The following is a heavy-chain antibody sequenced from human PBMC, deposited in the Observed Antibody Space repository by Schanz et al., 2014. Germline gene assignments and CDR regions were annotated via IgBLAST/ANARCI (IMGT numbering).Heavy chain of an antibody. D-gene: IGHD3-9*01. V-gene: IGHV3-30*18. CDR2: ISYDGNTK. Sequence: QVQLVESGGGVVQPGRSRRLSCEASGFTFSSYGMHWVRQAPGKGLEWMALISYDGNTKYYADSVKGRFTISRDNSKNTLYLQMNSLRAEDTAVYYCAKEHAGSDILTALGDWGQGTLVTVSS. CDR3: AKEHAGSDILTALGD. J-gene: IGHJ4*02. CDR1: GFTFSSYG.